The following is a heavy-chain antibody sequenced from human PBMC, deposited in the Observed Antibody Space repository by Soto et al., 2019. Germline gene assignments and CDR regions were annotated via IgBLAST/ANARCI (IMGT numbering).Heavy chain of an antibody. D-gene: IGHD1-1*01. J-gene: IGHJ4*02. CDR2: ISAHNGNT. CDR3: ARGRYGDY. CDR1: GYAFTTYG. Sequence: QVHLVQSGAEVKKPGASVKVSCKGSGYAFTTYGITWVRQAPGQGLEWMGWISAHNGNTNYAQKLQGRVTVTRDTSTSTAYMAQRRLRSDDTAVYYCARGRYGDYWGQGALVTVSS. V-gene: IGHV1-18*01.